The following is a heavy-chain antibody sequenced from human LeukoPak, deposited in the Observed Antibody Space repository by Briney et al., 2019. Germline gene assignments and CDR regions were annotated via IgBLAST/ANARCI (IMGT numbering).Heavy chain of an antibody. CDR1: GFTFSSYA. CDR2: ISYDGSNK. D-gene: IGHD4-23*01. J-gene: IGHJ3*02. CDR3: AKALNDWGGTGGSGVFDI. V-gene: IGHV3-30-3*01. Sequence: PGRSLRLSCAASGFTFSSYAMHWVRQAPGKGLEWVAVISYDGSNKYYADSVKGRFTISRDNSKNTLYLQMNSLRAEDTAVYYCAKALNDWGGTGGSGVFDIWAKGTMVTVSS.